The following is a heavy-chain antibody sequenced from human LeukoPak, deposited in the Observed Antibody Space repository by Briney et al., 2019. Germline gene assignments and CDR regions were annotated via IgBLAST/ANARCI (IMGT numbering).Heavy chain of an antibody. CDR3: ARVVGSGSYYTLGY. D-gene: IGHD1-26*01. J-gene: IGHJ4*02. CDR1: GFTFSNYG. Sequence: GRSLRLSCAASGFTFSNYGMHWVRQAPGKGLEWVAVISYDGGNKYYADSVKGRFTISRDNAKNTLYLQMNSLRAEDTAVYYCARVVGSGSYYTLGYWGQGTLVTVSS. CDR2: ISYDGGNK. V-gene: IGHV3-30*03.